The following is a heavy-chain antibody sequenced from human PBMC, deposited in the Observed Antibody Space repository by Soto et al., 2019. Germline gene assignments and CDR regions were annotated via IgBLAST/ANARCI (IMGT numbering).Heavy chain of an antibody. V-gene: IGHV3-30-3*01. D-gene: IGHD4-4*01. Sequence: GGSLRLSCAACGFTFSSYAMHWVRQAPGKGLEWVAVISYDGSNKYYADSVKGRFTISRDNSKNTLYLQMNSLRAEDTAVYYCARDFRRGNTSAFDIWGQGTMVTVSS. CDR2: ISYDGSNK. J-gene: IGHJ3*02. CDR1: GFTFSSYA. CDR3: ARDFRRGNTSAFDI.